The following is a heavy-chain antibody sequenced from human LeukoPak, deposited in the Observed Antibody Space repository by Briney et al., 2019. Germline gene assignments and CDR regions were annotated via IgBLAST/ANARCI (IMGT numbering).Heavy chain of an antibody. V-gene: IGHV1-2*02. J-gene: IGHJ5*02. CDR1: GYTFTGYS. CDR3: ARDCSSTSCYIIGFDP. Sequence: ASVKVSCKASGYTFTGYSIYWVRQAPGQGLEWMGWINPNSGGTNYAQKFQGRVTMTRDTSISTAYMELSRLRSDDTAVYYRARDCSSTSCYIIGFDPWGQGTLVTVSS. D-gene: IGHD2-2*02. CDR2: INPNSGGT.